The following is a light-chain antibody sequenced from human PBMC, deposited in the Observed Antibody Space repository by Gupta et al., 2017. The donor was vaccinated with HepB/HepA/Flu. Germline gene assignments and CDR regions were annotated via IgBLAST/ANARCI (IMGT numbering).Light chain of an antibody. Sequence: SLLPQPPSAAWPGGQRTTISSCGSSDNGGSNYVYWYQQLPGTAPKLLIYGNNQRPSGVSDRFSGSKSGTSASLAITGLRSEDEANYHCAACNDSPSGGVFGGGTKLTVL. J-gene: IGLJ2*01. V-gene: IGLV1-47*01. CDR3: AACNDSPSGGV. CDR1: SDNGGSNY. CDR2: GNN.